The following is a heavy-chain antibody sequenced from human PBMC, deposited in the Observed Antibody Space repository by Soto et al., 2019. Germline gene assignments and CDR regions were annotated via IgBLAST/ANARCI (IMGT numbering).Heavy chain of an antibody. CDR3: ARQGVDCSGGSCYSAFDI. Sequence: GESLKISCKGSGYSFTSYWIGWVRQMPGKGLGWMGIIYPGDSVTRYSPSFQGQVTISADKSITTAYLQWSSLKASDTAMYYCARQGVDCSGGSCYSAFDIWGQGTMVTVSS. V-gene: IGHV5-51*01. J-gene: IGHJ3*02. CDR2: IYPGDSVT. D-gene: IGHD2-15*01. CDR1: GYSFTSYW.